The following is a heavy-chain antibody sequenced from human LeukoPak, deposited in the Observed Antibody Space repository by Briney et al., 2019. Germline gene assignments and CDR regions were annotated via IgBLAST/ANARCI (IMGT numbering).Heavy chain of an antibody. CDR3: ARGYNYANDFDS. J-gene: IGHJ4*02. V-gene: IGHV3-74*01. D-gene: IGHD5-24*01. CDR1: GFAFSNYW. CDR2: ITSDGTAT. Sequence: GGSLRLSCVASGFAFSNYWMHWVRQAPGKGLVWVSRITSDGTATTYADSVKGRFTISRDNAKNTLYLQMNSLRVEDTALYYCARGYNYANDFDSWGQGTLVSVSS.